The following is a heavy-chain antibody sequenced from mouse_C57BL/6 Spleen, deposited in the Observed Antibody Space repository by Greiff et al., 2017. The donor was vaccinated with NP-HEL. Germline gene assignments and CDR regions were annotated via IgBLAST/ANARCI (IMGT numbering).Heavy chain of an antibody. V-gene: IGHV1-22*01. CDR1: GYTFTDYN. CDR2: INPNNGGT. J-gene: IGHJ2*01. CDR3: ARSPYYGSSYNFDY. Sequence: VQLKESGPELVKPGASVKMSCKASGYTFTDYNMHWVKQSHGKSLEWIGYINPNNGGTSYNQKFKGKATLTVNKSSSTAYMELRSLTSEDSAVYYCARSPYYGSSYNFDYWGQGTTLTVSS. D-gene: IGHD1-1*01.